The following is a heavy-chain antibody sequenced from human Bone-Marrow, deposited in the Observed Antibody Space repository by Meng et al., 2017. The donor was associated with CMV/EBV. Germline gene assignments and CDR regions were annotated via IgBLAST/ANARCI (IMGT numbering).Heavy chain of an antibody. D-gene: IGHD4-23*01. CDR2: IYYSGST. CDR3: ARRTDGGNSR. Sequence: GSLRLSCTVSGGSISSSSYYWGWIRQPPGKGLEWIGSIYYSGSTYYNPSLKSRVTISVDTSKNQFSLKLSSVTAADTAVYYCARRTDGGNSRWGQGTLVTVSS. V-gene: IGHV4-39*01. CDR1: GGSISSSSYY. J-gene: IGHJ1*01.